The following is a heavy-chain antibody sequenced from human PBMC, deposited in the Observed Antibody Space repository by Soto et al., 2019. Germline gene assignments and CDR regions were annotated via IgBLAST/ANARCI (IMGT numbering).Heavy chain of an antibody. CDR3: ARGGYSYGTNWFDP. J-gene: IGHJ5*02. CDR1: GGSISSGNW. CDR2: IYHSGST. Sequence: LSLTCAVSGGSISSGNWWSWVRQPPGKGLEWIGEIYHSGSTNYNPSLKSRVTISVDKSKNQFSLKLSSVTAADTAVYYCARGGYSYGTNWFDPWGQGTLVTVSS. D-gene: IGHD5-18*01. V-gene: IGHV4-4*02.